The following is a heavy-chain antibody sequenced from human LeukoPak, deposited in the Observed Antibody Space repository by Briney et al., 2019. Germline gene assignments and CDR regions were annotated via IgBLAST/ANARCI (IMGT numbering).Heavy chain of an antibody. Sequence: SETLSLNCTVSGYSISSGYYWGWIRQPPGKGLEWIGSIYHSGSTYYNPSLKSRVTISVDTSKNQFSPKLSSVTAADTALYYCARDKRYCSSTSCYTLDYWGQGTLVTVSS. V-gene: IGHV4-38-2*02. CDR2: IYHSGST. CDR1: GYSISSGYY. CDR3: ARDKRYCSSTSCYTLDY. D-gene: IGHD2-2*02. J-gene: IGHJ4*02.